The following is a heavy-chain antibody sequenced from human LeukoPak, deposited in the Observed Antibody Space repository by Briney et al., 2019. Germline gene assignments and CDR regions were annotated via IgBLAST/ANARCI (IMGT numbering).Heavy chain of an antibody. Sequence: GGSLRLSWAASGFTFSSYWMSWVRQAPGKGLEWVANIKQDGSEKYYVGSVKGRFTISRDNAKNSLYLQMNSLRAEDTAVYYCARARSGVPASYYYYGMDVWGQGTTVTVSS. CDR1: GFTFSSYW. CDR2: IKQDGSEK. J-gene: IGHJ6*02. D-gene: IGHD2-2*01. CDR3: ARARSGVPASYYYYGMDV. V-gene: IGHV3-7*01.